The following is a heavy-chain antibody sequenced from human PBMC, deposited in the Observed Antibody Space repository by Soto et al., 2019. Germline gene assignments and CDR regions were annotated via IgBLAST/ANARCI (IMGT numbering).Heavy chain of an antibody. CDR1: GGSISSYY. CDR3: ARGGGGKWELLAY. Sequence: SETLSLTCTVSGGSISSYYWSWIRQPPGKGLEWIGYIYYSGSTNYSPSLKSRVTISVDTSKNQFSLKLRSVTAADTAVYYCARGGGGKWELLAYWGQGTLVTVSS. J-gene: IGHJ4*02. V-gene: IGHV4-59*01. CDR2: IYYSGST. D-gene: IGHD1-26*01.